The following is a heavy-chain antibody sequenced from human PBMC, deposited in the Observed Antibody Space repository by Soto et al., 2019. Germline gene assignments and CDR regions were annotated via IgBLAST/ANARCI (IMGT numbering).Heavy chain of an antibody. CDR1: GYTFIAYY. CDR2: INPNSGDT. V-gene: IGHV1-2*04. D-gene: IGHD6-19*01. CDR3: VRNPSGSHCYYGLDV. J-gene: IGHJ6*02. Sequence: ASVKVSCKASGYTFIAYYIHWVRQAPGQGLEWMGRINPNSGDTNYAQKFQGWVTLTRDTSINTAYMELSRLRPDDTAVYYCVRNPSGSHCYYGLDVWG.